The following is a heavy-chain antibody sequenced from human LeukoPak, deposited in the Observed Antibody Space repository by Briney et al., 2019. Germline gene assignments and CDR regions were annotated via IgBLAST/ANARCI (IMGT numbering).Heavy chain of an antibody. V-gene: IGHV3-66*02. CDR2: IYSGGST. J-gene: IGHJ4*02. D-gene: IGHD1-26*01. CDR1: AFTVGSNY. Sequence: PGGSMILCGTASAFTVGSNYMSWVRRAPGLGMRWVSVIYSGGSTYYADSVKGRFTISRDNSKNTLYLQMNSLRAEDTAVYYCARGYSGSYRVDYWGQGTLVTVSS. CDR3: ARGYSGSYRVDY.